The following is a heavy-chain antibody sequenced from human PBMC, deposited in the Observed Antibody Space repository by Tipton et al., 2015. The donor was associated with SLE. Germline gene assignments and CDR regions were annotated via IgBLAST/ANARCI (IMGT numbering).Heavy chain of an antibody. CDR3: AREGMPGSVGYYMDV. CDR2: IYTDGSRI. Sequence: GSLRLSCAASGFTFSNFWMHWVRQAPGKGLVWVSRIYTDGSRIHYADSVKGRFTISRDNSKNTVSLQMNSLRADDTAIYYCAREGMPGSVGYYMDVWGKGTTVTVSS. CDR1: GFTFSNFW. V-gene: IGHV3-74*01. J-gene: IGHJ6*03. D-gene: IGHD2-2*01.